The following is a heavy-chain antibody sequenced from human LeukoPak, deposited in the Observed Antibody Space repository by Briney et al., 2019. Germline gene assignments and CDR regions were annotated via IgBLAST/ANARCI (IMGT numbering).Heavy chain of an antibody. CDR3: ARPIQQQLVGPYYYYGMDV. J-gene: IGHJ6*02. CDR2: IWYDGSNK. Sequence: PGRSLTLSCAASGFTFSSYGMHWVRQAPGKGLEWVAVIWYDGSNKYYADSVKGRFTISRDNSKNTLYLQVNSLRAEDTAVYYCARPIQQQLVGPYYYYGMDVWGQGTTVTVSS. CDR1: GFTFSSYG. D-gene: IGHD6-13*01. V-gene: IGHV3-33*01.